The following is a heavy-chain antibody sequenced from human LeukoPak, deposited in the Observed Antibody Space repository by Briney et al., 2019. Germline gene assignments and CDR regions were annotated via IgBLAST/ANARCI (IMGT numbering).Heavy chain of an antibody. D-gene: IGHD3-22*01. CDR1: GCTFSSYT. Sequence: ASVKVSCKASGCTFSSYTISWVRQAPGQGLEWMGWIITILGIANYAQKFQGRVTITADKSTSTAYMELSSLRSEDTGVYYCSRAPRGYDSSGYQHWRQGTLITVSS. V-gene: IGHV1-69*02. J-gene: IGHJ1*01. CDR3: SRAPRGYDSSGYQH. CDR2: IITILGIA.